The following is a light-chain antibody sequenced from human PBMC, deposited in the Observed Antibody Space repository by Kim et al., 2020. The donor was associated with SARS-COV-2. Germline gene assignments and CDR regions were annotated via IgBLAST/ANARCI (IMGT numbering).Light chain of an antibody. CDR3: NSRDSSGNHVV. J-gene: IGLJ2*01. CDR2: GKN. Sequence: AWGHTVRITCQGDSLRSYYASWYQQKQGQAPVLVIYGKNNRPSGIPDRFSGSSSGNTASLTITGAKAEDEADYYCNSRDSSGNHVVFGGGTQLTVL. CDR1: SLRSYY. V-gene: IGLV3-19*01.